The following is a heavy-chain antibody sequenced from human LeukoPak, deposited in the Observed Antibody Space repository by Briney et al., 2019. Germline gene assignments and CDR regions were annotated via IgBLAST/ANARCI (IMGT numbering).Heavy chain of an antibody. CDR3: ARPYDFWSGYFDY. CDR1: GFTFSSYS. CDR2: IWYDGSNK. Sequence: GGSLRLSCAASGFTFSSYSMNWVRQAPGKGLEWVAVIWYDGSNKYYADSVKGRFTISRDNSKNTLYLQMNSLRAEDTAVYYCARPYDFWSGYFDYWGQGTLVTVSS. J-gene: IGHJ4*02. V-gene: IGHV3-33*08. D-gene: IGHD3-3*01.